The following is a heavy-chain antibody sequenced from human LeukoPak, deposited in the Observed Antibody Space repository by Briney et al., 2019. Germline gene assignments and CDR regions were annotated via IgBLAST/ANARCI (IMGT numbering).Heavy chain of an antibody. CDR1: GFTFSSYW. Sequence: GGSLRLSCAASGFTFSSYWMSWVRQAPGKGLEWVSYISSSGSTIYYADSVKGRFTISRDNAKNSLYLQMNSLRAEDTAVYYCARDDDFWSGSGYYYYGMDVWGQGTTVTVSS. J-gene: IGHJ6*02. CDR2: ISSSGSTI. D-gene: IGHD3-3*01. CDR3: ARDDDFWSGSGYYYYGMDV. V-gene: IGHV3-48*04.